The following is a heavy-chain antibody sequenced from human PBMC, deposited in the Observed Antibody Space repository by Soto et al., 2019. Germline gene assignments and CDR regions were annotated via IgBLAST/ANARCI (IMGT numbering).Heavy chain of an antibody. CDR2: IYYSGST. CDR3: ARAPRVAATPDDYYYYGMDV. J-gene: IGHJ6*02. CDR1: GGSVSSGGYY. D-gene: IGHD2-15*01. Sequence: QVQLQESGPGLVKPSQTLSLTCTVSGGSVSSGGYYWSWIRQHPGKGLEWIGYIYYSGSTYYNPSLKSRVTISVDTSKNQFSLKLSSVTAADTAVYYCARAPRVAATPDDYYYYGMDVWGQGTTVTVSS. V-gene: IGHV4-31*03.